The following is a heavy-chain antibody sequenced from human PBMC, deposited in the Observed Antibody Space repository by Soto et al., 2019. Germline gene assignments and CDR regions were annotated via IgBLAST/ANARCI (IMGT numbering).Heavy chain of an antibody. CDR1: GGSFSGYY. CDR2: INHSGST. D-gene: IGHD4-17*01. V-gene: IGHV4-34*01. CDR3: ARAPLHGDLDY. Sequence: PSETLSLTCAVYGGSFSGYYWSWIRQPPGRGLEWIGEINHSGSTNYNPSLKSRVTISVDTSKNQFSLKLSSVTAAGTAVYYCARAPLHGDLDYWGQGTLVTVSS. J-gene: IGHJ4*02.